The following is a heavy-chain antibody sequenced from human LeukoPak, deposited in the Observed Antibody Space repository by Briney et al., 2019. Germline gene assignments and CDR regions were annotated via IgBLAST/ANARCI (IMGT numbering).Heavy chain of an antibody. V-gene: IGHV4-59*12. Sequence: SETLSLTCTVSGGSISSYYWSWIRQPPGKGLEWIAYISYSGSTNYNPSLNSRVTISVDTSKNQFSLKVTSVTPEDTALYYCARGRYSGFDIWGQGTTVTVSS. J-gene: IGHJ3*02. D-gene: IGHD1-26*01. CDR2: ISYSGST. CDR3: ARGRYSGFDI. CDR1: GGSISSYY.